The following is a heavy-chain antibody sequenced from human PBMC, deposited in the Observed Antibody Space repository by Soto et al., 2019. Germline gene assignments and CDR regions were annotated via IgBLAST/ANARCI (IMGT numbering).Heavy chain of an antibody. Sequence: VQLLESGGGLVQPGGSLRLSCAASGFTFSNYAMGWVRQAPGKGLEWVSAIIGAGDDTFHADSVRGRLTISRDNSRNLVFLQMSGLRADDTALYYCVKGSATSRPYYFDFWGQGTLVTVSS. J-gene: IGHJ4*02. CDR3: VKGSATSRPYYFDF. CDR2: IIGAGDDT. D-gene: IGHD2-21*01. V-gene: IGHV3-23*01. CDR1: GFTFSNYA.